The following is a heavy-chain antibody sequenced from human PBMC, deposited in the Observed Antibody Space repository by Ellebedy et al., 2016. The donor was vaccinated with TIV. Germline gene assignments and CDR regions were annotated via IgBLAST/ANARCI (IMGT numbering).Heavy chain of an antibody. Sequence: ESLKISCAASGFNVSNSYMSWVRQPPGKGLEWIGNIYYSGDTDYNPSLKSRVTISVDTSKNQFSLKVRSVTAADTAVYYCARNPPTYNWVDSWGQGTLVTVSS. CDR1: GFNVSNSY. CDR2: IYYSGDT. CDR3: ARNPPTYNWVDS. V-gene: IGHV4-39*01. J-gene: IGHJ5*01.